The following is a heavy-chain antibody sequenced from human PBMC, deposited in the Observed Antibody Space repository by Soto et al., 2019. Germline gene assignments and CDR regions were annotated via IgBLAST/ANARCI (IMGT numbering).Heavy chain of an antibody. CDR2: FVPLFGTT. V-gene: IGHV1-69*01. CDR1: GGTFSGYV. Sequence: QLVQSGSEVKKPGSSVKVSYQASGGTFSGYVVTWVRQAPGQGLEWMGEFVPLFGTTNYAQRFSGRNTITAEESTSTAYMELRTLGSDDTALYYCATHGLGVSSPPYFDNWGQGTLVTVSS. CDR3: ATHGLGVSSPPYFDN. D-gene: IGHD3-16*01. J-gene: IGHJ4*02.